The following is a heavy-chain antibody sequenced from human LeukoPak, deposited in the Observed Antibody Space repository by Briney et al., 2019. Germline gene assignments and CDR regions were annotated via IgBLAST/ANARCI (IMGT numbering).Heavy chain of an antibody. CDR2: IRYDGSNK. CDR1: GFTFNDYA. Sequence: GGSLRLSCAASGFTFNDYAMTWVRQAPGKGLEWVAFIRYDGSNKYYADSVKGRFTISRDNSKNTLYLQMNSLRAGDTAVYYCAKDYYYGSGSYYSEYYYYYYMDVWGKGTTVTISS. J-gene: IGHJ6*03. D-gene: IGHD3-10*01. CDR3: AKDYYYGSGSYYSEYYYYYYMDV. V-gene: IGHV3-30*02.